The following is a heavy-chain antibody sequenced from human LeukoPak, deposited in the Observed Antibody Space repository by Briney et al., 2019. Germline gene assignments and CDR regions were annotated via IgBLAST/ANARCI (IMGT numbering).Heavy chain of an antibody. CDR2: IRQDGSDK. CDR3: AKSTRAVMAMMDV. Sequence: GGSLRLSCAASGFTFSGYWMNWVRQAPGKGLEWVANIRQDGSDKYYVDSVKGRFTISRDNAKNSLYMQMNSLRAEDTAVYFCAKSTRAVMAMMDVWGKGTTVTVSS. J-gene: IGHJ6*04. V-gene: IGHV3-7*01. CDR1: GFTFSGYW. D-gene: IGHD3-16*01.